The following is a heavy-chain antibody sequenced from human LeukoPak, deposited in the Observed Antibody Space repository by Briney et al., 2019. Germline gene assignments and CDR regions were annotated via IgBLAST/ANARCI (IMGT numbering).Heavy chain of an antibody. CDR1: GFTFSSYD. J-gene: IGHJ4*02. D-gene: IGHD6-19*01. Sequence: GGSLRLSCAASGFTFSSYDMHWVRQAPGKGLEWVAVISYDGSNKYYADSVKGRFTISRDNSKNTLYLQMNSLRAEDTAVYYCARGGMAGNSFDYWGQGTLVTVSS. CDR3: ARGGMAGNSFDY. CDR2: ISYDGSNK. V-gene: IGHV3-30-3*01.